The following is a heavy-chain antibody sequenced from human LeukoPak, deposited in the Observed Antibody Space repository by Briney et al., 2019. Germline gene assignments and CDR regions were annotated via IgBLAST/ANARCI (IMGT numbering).Heavy chain of an antibody. CDR1: GFTFSSYG. D-gene: IGHD3-22*01. CDR2: ISYDGSNK. CDR3: AKTYYYDSSGDSCDY. V-gene: IGHV3-30*18. Sequence: GGSLRLSCAASGFTFSSYGMHWVRQAPAKGLEWVAVISYDGSNKYYADSVKGRFTISRDNSKNTLYLQMNSLRAEDTAVYYCAKTYYYDSSGDSCDYWGQGTLVTVSS. J-gene: IGHJ4*02.